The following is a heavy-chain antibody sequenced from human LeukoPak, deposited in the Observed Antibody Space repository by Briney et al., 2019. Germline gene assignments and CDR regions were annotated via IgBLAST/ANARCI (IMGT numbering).Heavy chain of an antibody. D-gene: IGHD6-19*01. Sequence: SETLSLTCTVSGGSISSYYWSWIRQPPGKGLEYIGYIYYSGNTNCNPSLKSRVTISLDTSKHQFPLKLSSVTAADTAVYYCARVTTVTGTVWFDPWGQGTLVTVSS. V-gene: IGHV4-59*01. CDR3: ARVTTVTGTVWFDP. CDR2: IYYSGNT. J-gene: IGHJ5*02. CDR1: GGSISSYY.